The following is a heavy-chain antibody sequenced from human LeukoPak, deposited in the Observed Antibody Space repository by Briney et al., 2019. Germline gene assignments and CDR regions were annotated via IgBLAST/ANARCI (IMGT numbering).Heavy chain of an antibody. CDR1: GFTFSSYW. D-gene: IGHD3-9*01. CDR3: ARPSFDWLLRNWYFDL. J-gene: IGHJ2*01. Sequence: GGSLRLSCAASGFTFSSYWMHWVRHAPGKGLVWVSRINSDRSSTIYADSVKGRFTISRDNAKNTLYLQMNSLRAEDTAVYYCARPSFDWLLRNWYFDLWGRGTLVTVSS. CDR2: INSDRSST. V-gene: IGHV3-74*01.